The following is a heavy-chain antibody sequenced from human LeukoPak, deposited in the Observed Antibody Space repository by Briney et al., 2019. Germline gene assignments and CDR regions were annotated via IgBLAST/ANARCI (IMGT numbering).Heavy chain of an antibody. J-gene: IGHJ4*02. V-gene: IGHV3-7*01. Sequence: PGGSLRLSCAASGFTLSRYWMNWVRQPPGKGLEWVANIKQDGSVKYYVDSVRGRFTISRDNAKNPLYLQMNSLRAEDTAVYYCARVLDDSSSKYQAIAYWGQGTLVTVSS. CDR1: GFTLSRYW. D-gene: IGHD6-6*01. CDR3: ARVLDDSSSKYQAIAY. CDR2: IKQDGSVK.